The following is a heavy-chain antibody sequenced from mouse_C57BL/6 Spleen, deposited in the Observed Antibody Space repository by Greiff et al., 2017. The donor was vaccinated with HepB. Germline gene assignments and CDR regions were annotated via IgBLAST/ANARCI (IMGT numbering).Heavy chain of an antibody. CDR2: ISSGGSYT. CDR1: GFTFSSYG. V-gene: IGHV5-6*02. J-gene: IGHJ3*01. D-gene: IGHD1-1*02. CDR3: ARQGGYGGFAY. Sequence: EVKLVESGGDLVKPGGSLKLSCAASGFTFSSYGMSWVRQTPDKRLEWVATISSGGSYTYYPDSVKGRFTISRDNAKNTLYLQMSSLKSEDTAMYYCARQGGYGGFAYWGQGTLVTVSA.